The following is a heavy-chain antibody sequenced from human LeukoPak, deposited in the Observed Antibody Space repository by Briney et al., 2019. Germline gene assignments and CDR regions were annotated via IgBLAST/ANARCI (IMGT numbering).Heavy chain of an antibody. J-gene: IGHJ5*02. CDR3: TRPGGSGYPNWFDP. CDR1: GFTFSGSA. V-gene: IGHV3-73*01. D-gene: IGHD3-3*01. Sequence: GGSLRISCAAPGFTFSGSAMHWVRQASGKGLEWVGRIRSKANSYATAYAASVKGRFTISRDDSKNTAYLQMNSLKTEDTAVYYCTRPGGSGYPNWFDPWGQGTLVTVSS. CDR2: IRSKANSYAT.